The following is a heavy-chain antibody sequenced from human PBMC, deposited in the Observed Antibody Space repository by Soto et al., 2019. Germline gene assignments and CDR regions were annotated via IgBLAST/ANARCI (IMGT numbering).Heavy chain of an antibody. CDR1: GGFVSSGSYY. CDR3: ARVERGTATTVVDAFDI. V-gene: IGHV4-34*01. CDR2: MSHSGGT. J-gene: IGHJ3*02. Sequence: QVQLQQWGAGLLKPSETLSLTCAVYGGFVSSGSYYWSWIRQPPGKGLEWIGEMSHSGGTHFNPSLKSRVTISVDTSQKQFPLKMSSVTAAETALYYCARVERGTATTVVDAFDIWVPGTMVTVSS. D-gene: IGHD1-1*01.